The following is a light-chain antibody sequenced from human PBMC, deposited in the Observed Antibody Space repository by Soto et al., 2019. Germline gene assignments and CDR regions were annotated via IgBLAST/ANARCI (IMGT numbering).Light chain of an antibody. CDR3: SSYTSNSTHVV. V-gene: IGLV2-14*01. J-gene: IGLJ2*01. CDR1: SSDVGGYNY. CDR2: EVS. Sequence: QSALTQPASVSGSPGQSITISCTGTSSDVGGYNYVSWYQQHPGKAPKLMIYEVSNRPSGVSNRFSGSKSGNTASLTISGLKAEDEADYYCSSYTSNSTHVVFGGGTKVTVL.